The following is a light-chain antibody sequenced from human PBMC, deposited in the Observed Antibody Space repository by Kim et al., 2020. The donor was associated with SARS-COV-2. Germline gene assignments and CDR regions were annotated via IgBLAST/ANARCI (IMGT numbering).Light chain of an antibody. CDR1: QDISNS. CDR3: QQHYIYPLT. Sequence: ASTGDRVTITCRASQDISNSLAWYQQKPAKAPELLIYDAFTLQSGVSPRFSGSRSGTDFTLTISSLQSEDFATYYCQQHYIYPLTFGGGTKVDIK. J-gene: IGKJ4*01. V-gene: IGKV1-8*01. CDR2: DAF.